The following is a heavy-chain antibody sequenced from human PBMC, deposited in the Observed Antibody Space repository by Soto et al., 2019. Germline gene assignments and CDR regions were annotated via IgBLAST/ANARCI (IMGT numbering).Heavy chain of an antibody. J-gene: IGHJ4*02. V-gene: IGHV4-4*02. Sequence: SETLSLTCPVSGGSIRSSNWWTWVRQPPGKGLDWIGEISQSASTNYNPSLKSRVSISVDRSKNQFSLKLNSVTAADTAVYYCARGAYYFDYWGQGSLVTVSP. CDR2: ISQSAST. CDR3: ARGAYYFDY. D-gene: IGHD2-21*01. CDR1: GGSIRSSNW.